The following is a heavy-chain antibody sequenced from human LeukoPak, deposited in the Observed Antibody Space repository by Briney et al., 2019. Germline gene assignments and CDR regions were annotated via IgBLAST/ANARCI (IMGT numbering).Heavy chain of an antibody. Sequence: SETLSLTCSVSGGSIISSNYYWGWIRQPPGKGLEWIGSIYQSGSGSSYYNPSLKSRVTIFGDTSKNQFFLRLSSVTAADTAVYYCASTLRLLPYRRFDYWGQGTLVTVPS. CDR2: IYQSGSGSS. V-gene: IGHV4-39*01. J-gene: IGHJ4*02. CDR3: ASTLRLLPYRRFDY. D-gene: IGHD3-3*01. CDR1: GGSIISSNYY.